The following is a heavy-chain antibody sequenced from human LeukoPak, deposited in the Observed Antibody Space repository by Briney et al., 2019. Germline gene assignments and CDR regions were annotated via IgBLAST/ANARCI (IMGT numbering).Heavy chain of an antibody. CDR2: INWNGGST. D-gene: IGHD1-26*01. J-gene: IGHJ4*02. Sequence: GGSLRLSCAASGFTFDDFAMSWVRQAPGKGLEWVSGINWNGGSTGYADSVKGRFTTSRDNAKNSLYLQMNSLRAEDTAVYYCARDAPLVGATYYFDYWGQGTLVTVSS. CDR3: ARDAPLVGATYYFDY. CDR1: GFTFDDFA. V-gene: IGHV3-20*04.